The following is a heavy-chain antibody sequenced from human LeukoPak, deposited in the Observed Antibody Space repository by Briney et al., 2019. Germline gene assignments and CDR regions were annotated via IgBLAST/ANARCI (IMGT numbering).Heavy chain of an antibody. CDR3: ARLCLAVAVKCGMDV. V-gene: IGHV3-23*01. CDR2: ISGSGSDT. J-gene: IGHJ6*02. D-gene: IGHD6-19*01. Sequence: PGGSLRLSCAASGFSFSNYAMSWVRQAPGKGLQWVSLISGSGSDTYYADSVKGRFSISRGNSKNTLYLQLNSLRAEDTAVYYCARLCLAVAVKCGMDVWGQGTTVTVSS. CDR1: GFSFSNYA.